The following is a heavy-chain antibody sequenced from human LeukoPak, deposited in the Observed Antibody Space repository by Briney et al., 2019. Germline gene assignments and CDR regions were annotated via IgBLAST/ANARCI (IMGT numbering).Heavy chain of an antibody. D-gene: IGHD3-22*01. CDR1: GFTFSNAW. J-gene: IGHJ4*02. CDR3: TTGTHYDSSGDY. Sequence: GGALRLSCAASGFTFSNAWMSWVRQAPGKGLEWVGRIKSKTDGGTTDYAAPVKGRFTISRDDSKNTLYLQMNSLKTEDTAVYYCTTGTHYDSSGDYWGQGTLVTVSS. V-gene: IGHV3-15*01. CDR2: IKSKTDGGTT.